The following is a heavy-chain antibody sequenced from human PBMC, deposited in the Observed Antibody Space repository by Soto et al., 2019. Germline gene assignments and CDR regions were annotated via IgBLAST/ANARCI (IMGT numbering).Heavy chain of an antibody. J-gene: IGHJ1*01. D-gene: IGHD3-10*01. Sequence: GASVKVSCKASGGTFSSYTISWVRQAPGQGLEWMGRIIPILGIANYAQKFQGRVTITADKSKSPAYMELSSPRSEDTGVYYCARGRGYHHEVQPEWGQGTLVTVSS. V-gene: IGHV1-69*02. CDR1: GGTFSSYT. CDR2: IIPILGIA. CDR3: ARGRGYHHEVQPE.